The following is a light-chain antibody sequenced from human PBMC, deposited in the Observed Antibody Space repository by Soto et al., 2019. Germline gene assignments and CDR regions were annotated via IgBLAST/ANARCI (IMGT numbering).Light chain of an antibody. CDR1: QGISNY. CDR2: AAS. Sequence: DIQLTQSPSFLSASVGDRVTITCRASQGISNYLAWYLQKPGKAPKLLIYAASTLQSGVPSRFSGSGSGTDFTLTISCLQSEDFATYYCQQYYSYPITFGQGTRLEIK. V-gene: IGKV1-9*01. J-gene: IGKJ5*01. CDR3: QQYYSYPIT.